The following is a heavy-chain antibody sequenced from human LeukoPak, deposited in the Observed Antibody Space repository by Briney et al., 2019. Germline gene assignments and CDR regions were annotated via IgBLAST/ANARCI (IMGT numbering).Heavy chain of an antibody. J-gene: IGHJ3*02. Sequence: PSETLSLTCAVSGGSFSGYYWSWIRQPPGKGLEWIGEINHSGSTNYNPSLKSRVTISVDTSKNQFSLKLSSVTAADTAVYYCARGRCSGDSCYRKGAFDIWGQGTMVTVSS. V-gene: IGHV4-34*01. CDR2: INHSGST. CDR1: GGSFSGYY. CDR3: ARGRCSGDSCYRKGAFDI. D-gene: IGHD2-15*01.